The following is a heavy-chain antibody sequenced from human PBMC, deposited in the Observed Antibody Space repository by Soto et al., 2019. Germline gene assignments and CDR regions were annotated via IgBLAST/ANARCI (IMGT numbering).Heavy chain of an antibody. CDR3: ARAFTSMGLFDY. J-gene: IGHJ4*02. Sequence: SETLSLTCAVSGGSMSRGGQSWSWIRQPPGQGLEWIGYLYYGGTTYSNPSLKRRVSISGDWSNNQFSLKLNSVTAADTAVYYCARAFTSMGLFDYWGPGTLVTVSS. D-gene: IGHD5-18*01. CDR2: LYYGGTT. CDR1: GGSMSRGGQS. V-gene: IGHV4-30-2*01.